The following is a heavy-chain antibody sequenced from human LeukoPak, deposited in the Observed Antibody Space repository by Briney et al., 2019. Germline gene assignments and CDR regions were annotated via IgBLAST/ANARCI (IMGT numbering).Heavy chain of an antibody. CDR1: GYTFTGYY. Sequence: ASVKVSCKASGYTFTGYYMHWVRQAPGQGLEWMGWISAYNGETNYAQKAQGRVTMTTDTSTSTAYMELRSLRSDDTAVYYCAREGGYSNAYAFDYWGQGTLVTVSS. CDR2: ISAYNGET. D-gene: IGHD5-18*01. J-gene: IGHJ4*02. V-gene: IGHV1-18*04. CDR3: AREGGYSNAYAFDY.